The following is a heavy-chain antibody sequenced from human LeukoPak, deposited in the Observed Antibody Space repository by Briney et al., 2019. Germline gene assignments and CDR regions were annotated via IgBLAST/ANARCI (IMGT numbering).Heavy chain of an antibody. CDR1: GFTFTSHW. V-gene: IGHV3-74*01. J-gene: IGHJ4*02. CDR2: INFDGSTT. CDR3: TRDRTTVTLFDY. Sequence: GGSLRLSCAASGFTFTSHWMHWVRLVPGKGLVWLARINFDGSTTGYADSVKGRFTISRDNAKNTLYLQMNSLRAEDTAVYYCTRDRTTVTLFDYWGQGTLLTVSS. D-gene: IGHD4-17*01.